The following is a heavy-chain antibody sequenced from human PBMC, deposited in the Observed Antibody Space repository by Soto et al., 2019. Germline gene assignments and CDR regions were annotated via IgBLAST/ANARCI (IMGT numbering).Heavy chain of an antibody. V-gene: IGHV3-23*01. CDR1: GFTFSSYA. Sequence: PGGSLRLSCAASGFTFSSYAMSWVRQAPGKGLEWVSAISGSGGSTYYADSVKGRFTISRDNSKNTLYLQMNSLRAEDTAVYYFAKSHPACFGYCTNGVFNYSGQGTLVTVSS. CDR2: ISGSGGST. D-gene: IGHD2-8*01. J-gene: IGHJ4*02. CDR3: AKSHPACFGYCTNGVFNY.